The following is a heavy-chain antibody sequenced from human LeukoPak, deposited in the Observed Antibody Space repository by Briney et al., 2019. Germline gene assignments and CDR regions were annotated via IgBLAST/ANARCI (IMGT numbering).Heavy chain of an antibody. J-gene: IGHJ5*02. CDR2: IYYSRST. CDR3: ARHSLPGITIFGVVTENWFDP. Sequence: SETLSLTCTVSGGSISSGDYYWSWIRQPPGKGLERIGYIYYSRSTYYNPSLKSRVTISVDTSKNQFSLKLSSVTAADTAVYYCARHSLPGITIFGVVTENWFDPWGQGTLVTVSS. CDR1: GGSISSGDYY. V-gene: IGHV4-30-4*08. D-gene: IGHD3-3*01.